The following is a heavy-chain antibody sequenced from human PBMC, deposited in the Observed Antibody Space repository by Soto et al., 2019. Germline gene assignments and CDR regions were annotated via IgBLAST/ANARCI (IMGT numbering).Heavy chain of an antibody. Sequence: SETLSLTCTVSGGSISSSSYYWGWIRQPPGKGLEWIGSIYYSGSTYYNPSLKSRVTISVDTSKNQFSLRLTSVTAADTAVYYCARYSSGSSDPRLDYWGQGTPVTVSS. CDR1: GGSISSSSYY. V-gene: IGHV4-39*07. J-gene: IGHJ4*02. CDR2: IYYSGST. D-gene: IGHD6-19*01. CDR3: ARYSSGSSDPRLDY.